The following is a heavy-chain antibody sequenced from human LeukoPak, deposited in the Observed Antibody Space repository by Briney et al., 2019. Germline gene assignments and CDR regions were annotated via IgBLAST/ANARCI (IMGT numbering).Heavy chain of an antibody. Sequence: GGSLRLSCAASGFTFSNSWMSWVGQAQGKGLEWVGRIKSKTDGGTTDYAAPVKGRFTISRDDSKNPLYLQMNSLKTEDTAVYYCTTDLTRSWNVLRFLEWLSPFDYWGQGTLVTVSS. J-gene: IGHJ4*02. V-gene: IGHV3-15*01. D-gene: IGHD3-3*01. CDR1: GFTFSNSW. CDR2: IKSKTDGGTT. CDR3: TTDLTRSWNVLRFLEWLSPFDY.